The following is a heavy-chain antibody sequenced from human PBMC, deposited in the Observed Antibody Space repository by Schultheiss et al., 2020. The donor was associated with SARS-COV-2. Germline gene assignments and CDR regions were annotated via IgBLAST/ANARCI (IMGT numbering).Heavy chain of an antibody. Sequence: GGSLRPSCAASGFTFSSYAMSWVRQAPGKGLEWVSAISGSGDSTYYADSVKGHVTIFRDNSKNTLYLQMSSLRAEDTAIYYCAKDGRYSYGYELDYWGQGTLVTVSS. V-gene: IGHV3-23*01. D-gene: IGHD5-18*01. CDR2: ISGSGDST. CDR3: AKDGRYSYGYELDY. CDR1: GFTFSSYA. J-gene: IGHJ4*02.